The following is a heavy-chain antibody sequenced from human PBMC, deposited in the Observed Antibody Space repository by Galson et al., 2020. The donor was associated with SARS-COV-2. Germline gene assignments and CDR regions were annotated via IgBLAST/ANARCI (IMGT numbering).Heavy chain of an antibody. CDR2: INHSGGT. V-gene: IGHV4-34*01. J-gene: IGHJ4*02. Sequence: PSETLSLTCAVYGGSFSGYHWSWIRQPPGKGLEWIGEINHSGGTKYNPSPRTRVTISADTSKNQFSLKLTSMTAADTAVYYCARGRTDVSMIVVVIAAASYYFDSWGPGSLVTASS. D-gene: IGHD3-22*01. CDR3: ARGRTDVSMIVVVIAAASYYFDS. CDR1: GGSFSGYH.